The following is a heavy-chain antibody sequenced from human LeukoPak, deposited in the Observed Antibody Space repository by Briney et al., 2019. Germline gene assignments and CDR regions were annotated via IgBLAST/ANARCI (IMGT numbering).Heavy chain of an antibody. Sequence: PSETLSLTCTVSGVSISSSSYYWGWLRQPPGKGLEWIGTIYYSGSTYYNPSLKSRVTISVDTSKNKFSLKLSSVTAADTAVYYCARVIMSSLYYYYMDVWGKGTTVTISS. CDR3: ARVIMSSLYYYYMDV. J-gene: IGHJ6*03. CDR2: IYYSGST. CDR1: GVSISSSSYY. V-gene: IGHV4-39*07. D-gene: IGHD3-3*01.